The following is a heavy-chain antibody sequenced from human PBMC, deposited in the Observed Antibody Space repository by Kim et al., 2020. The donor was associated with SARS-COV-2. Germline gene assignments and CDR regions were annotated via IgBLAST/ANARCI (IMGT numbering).Heavy chain of an antibody. CDR1: GFTFSSYS. Sequence: GGSLRLSCAASGFTFSSYSMNWVRQAPGKGLEWVSYISSSSSTIYYADSVKGRFTISRDNAKNSLYLQMNSLRAEDTAVYYCARDLGSNYYYDSSGYYHGFDPWGQGTLVTVSS. CDR2: ISSSSSTI. J-gene: IGHJ5*02. D-gene: IGHD3-22*01. V-gene: IGHV3-48*04. CDR3: ARDLGSNYYYDSSGYYHGFDP.